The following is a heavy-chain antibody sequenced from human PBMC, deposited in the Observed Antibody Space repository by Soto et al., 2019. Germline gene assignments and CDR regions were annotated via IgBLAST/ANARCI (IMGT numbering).Heavy chain of an antibody. CDR2: IYHSVRT. CDR1: GGSISSGGYS. Sequence: QLQLQESGSGLVKPSQTLSLTCAVSGGSISSGGYSWSWIRQPPGKGLAWIGYIYHSVRTYYNPSLKGRVTISLDRSKTQFSLKLSPVTAADTAVYYCAGVPDYWGQGTLVTVSS. V-gene: IGHV4-30-2*01. D-gene: IGHD2-2*01. CDR3: AGVPDY. J-gene: IGHJ4*02.